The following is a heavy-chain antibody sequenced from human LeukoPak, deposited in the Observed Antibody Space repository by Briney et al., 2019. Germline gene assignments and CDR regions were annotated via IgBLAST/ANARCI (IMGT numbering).Heavy chain of an antibody. V-gene: IGHV3-74*01. CDR3: AKRVVPAAFDDAFDI. CDR1: GFTFSSYW. D-gene: IGHD2-2*01. CDR2: INTDGSST. Sequence: GGSLRLSCVVSGFTFSSYWMHWVRQAPGKGLVWVSRINTDGSSTTYADSVKGRFSISRDNAKNTMYLQMNSLRAEDTAVYYCAKRVVPAAFDDAFDIWGQGTMVTVSS. J-gene: IGHJ3*02.